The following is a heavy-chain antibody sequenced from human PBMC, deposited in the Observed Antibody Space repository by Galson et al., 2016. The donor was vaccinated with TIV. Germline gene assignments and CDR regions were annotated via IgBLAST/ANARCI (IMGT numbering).Heavy chain of an antibody. J-gene: IGHJ6*04. V-gene: IGHV1-69*13. D-gene: IGHD3-22*01. CDR1: GGTFSSYG. Sequence: SVKVSCKASGGTFSSYGISWVRQAPGQGLEWMGGINPVFGIPNYAQKFQGRVTITADESTTTVYMELSSLRSDDTAVYYCARGSSYYSNFLDVWGKGTTVTVSA. CDR3: ARGSSYYSNFLDV. CDR2: INPVFGIP.